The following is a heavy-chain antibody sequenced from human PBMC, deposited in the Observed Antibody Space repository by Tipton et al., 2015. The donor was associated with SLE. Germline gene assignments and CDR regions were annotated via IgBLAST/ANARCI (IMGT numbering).Heavy chain of an antibody. Sequence: SLRLSCAASGFTFSSYAMSWVRQAPGKGLEWVSGISASGGSTYYADSVKGRFTISRDNSKNTLYLQMNSLRAEDTAVYYCAKDSHTSGWNDFYYYYYGMDVWGQGTTVTVSS. CDR3: AKDSHTSGWNDFYYYYYGMDV. CDR1: GFTFSSYA. J-gene: IGHJ6*02. CDR2: ISASGGST. V-gene: IGHV3-23*01. D-gene: IGHD6-19*01.